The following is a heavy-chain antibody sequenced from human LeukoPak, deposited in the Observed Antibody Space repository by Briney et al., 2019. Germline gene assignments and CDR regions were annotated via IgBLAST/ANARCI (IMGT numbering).Heavy chain of an antibody. D-gene: IGHD1-1*01. V-gene: IGHV3-21*01. CDR1: GFTLSSYS. J-gene: IGHJ4*02. Sequence: GGSLRLSCAASGFTLSSYSMNWVRQAPGKGLEWVSSISTSSSYIYYADSVKGRFTISRDNAENSLYLQMNSLRAEDTAVYYCARDSDWNDGLDYWGQGTLVTVSS. CDR3: ARDSDWNDGLDY. CDR2: ISTSSSYI.